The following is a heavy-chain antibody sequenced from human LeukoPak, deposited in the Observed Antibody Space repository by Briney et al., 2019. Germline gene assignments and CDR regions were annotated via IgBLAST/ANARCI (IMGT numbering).Heavy chain of an antibody. Sequence: SETLSLTCTVSDYSISSGYGYYWGWIRQPPGKGLEWIGNIYHSGITYYNHFNSSLKSRVTISIDTSKNQFSLRLTSVTAADTAVYYCAKEVVGPWGQGTLVTVSS. J-gene: IGHJ5*02. CDR2: IYHSGIT. CDR3: AKEVVGP. CDR1: DYSISSGYGYY. V-gene: IGHV4-38-2*02. D-gene: IGHD1-26*01.